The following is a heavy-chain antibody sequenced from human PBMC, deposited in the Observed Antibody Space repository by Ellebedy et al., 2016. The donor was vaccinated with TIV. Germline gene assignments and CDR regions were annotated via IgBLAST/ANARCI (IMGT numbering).Heavy chain of an antibody. D-gene: IGHD5-12*01. J-gene: IGHJ4*02. V-gene: IGHV3-30*18. CDR1: GFSFSNYG. CDR2: ISFDGSDK. CDR3: AKDRGSCYDFEIEC. Sequence: GESLKISCAVSGFSFSNYGMHWVRQAPGRGLEWVAVISFDGSDKFYADSVKGRLTISRDNSKKTLFLQMNRLRAEDTALYYCAKDRGSCYDFEIECWGQGTLVTVSS.